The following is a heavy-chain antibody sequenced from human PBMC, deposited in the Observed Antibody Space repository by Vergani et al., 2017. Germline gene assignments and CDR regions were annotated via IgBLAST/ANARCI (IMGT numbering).Heavy chain of an antibody. CDR3: ARAQGYCSSTSCYPRRFDP. CDR1: GGNFSSYA. CDR2: IIPIFGTA. V-gene: IGHV1-69*01. J-gene: IGHJ5*02. D-gene: IGHD2-2*01. Sequence: QVQLVQSGAAVKKPGSSVKVSCKASGGNFSSYAISWVRQAPGQGLEWMGGIIPIFGTANYAQKFQGRVTITADESTSTAYMELSSLRSEDTAVYYCARAQGYCSSTSCYPRRFDPWGQGTLVTVSS.